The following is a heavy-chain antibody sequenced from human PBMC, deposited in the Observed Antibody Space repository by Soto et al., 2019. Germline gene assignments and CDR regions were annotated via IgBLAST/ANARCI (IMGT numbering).Heavy chain of an antibody. Sequence: PSETLSLTCTVSGGSISSSSYYWSWIRQPPGKGLEWIGYIYYSGSTNYNPSLKSRVTISVDTSKNQFSLKLSSVTAADTAVYYCARAWGYYFDYWGQGTLVTVSS. CDR1: GGSISSSSYY. J-gene: IGHJ4*02. CDR3: ARAWGYYFDY. CDR2: IYYSGST. V-gene: IGHV4-61*01. D-gene: IGHD3-16*01.